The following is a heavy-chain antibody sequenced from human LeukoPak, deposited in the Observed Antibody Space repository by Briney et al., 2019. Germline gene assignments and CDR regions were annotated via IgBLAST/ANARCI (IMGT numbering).Heavy chain of an antibody. CDR2: IYPDDSDI. V-gene: IGHV5-51*01. CDR3: ARRAYGKNWFDS. Sequence: GESLKISCKGSGYSFTNYWIGWVRQMTGKGLEWMGIIYPDDSDIRWSPSFEGQVTISADKSIGTAYLQWSSLKASDTAIYFCARRAYGKNWFDSWGQGTLVVVSS. CDR1: GYSFTNYW. J-gene: IGHJ5*01. D-gene: IGHD2-21*01.